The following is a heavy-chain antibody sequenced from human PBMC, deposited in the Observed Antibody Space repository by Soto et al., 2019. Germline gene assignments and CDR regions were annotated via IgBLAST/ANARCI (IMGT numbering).Heavy chain of an antibody. CDR2: IIPILGIA. CDR1: GGTFSSYT. D-gene: IGHD3-22*01. Sequence: QVQLVQSGAEVKKPGSSVKVSCKASGGTFSSYTISWVRQAPGQGLEWMGRIIPILGIANYAQKFQGRVTDTEDKPPSTAYMELRSLRCEDTAVYYCARGVNDDGSWFDPWGQGTLVTVSS. CDR3: ARGVNDDGSWFDP. J-gene: IGHJ5*02. V-gene: IGHV1-69*02.